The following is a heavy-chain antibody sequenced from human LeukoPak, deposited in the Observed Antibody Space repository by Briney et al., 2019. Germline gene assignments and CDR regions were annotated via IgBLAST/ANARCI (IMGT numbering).Heavy chain of an antibody. V-gene: IGHV3-11*01. CDR1: GFTFSDYY. J-gene: IGHJ4*02. Sequence: GGSLRLSCAASGFTFSDYYMSWIRQAPGKGLEWVSYISSSGSTIYYADSVKGRFTISRDNAKSSLYLQMNSLRAEDTAVYYCARTPEGYSYGLYYFDYWGQGTLVTVSS. D-gene: IGHD5-18*01. CDR3: ARTPEGYSYGLYYFDY. CDR2: ISSSGSTI.